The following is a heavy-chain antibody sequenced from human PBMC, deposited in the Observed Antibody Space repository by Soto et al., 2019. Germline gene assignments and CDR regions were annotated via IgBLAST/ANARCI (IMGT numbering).Heavy chain of an antibody. CDR3: ARGGELSVAFDQ. CDR1: GGSISNYY. CDR2: RYYSGST. V-gene: IGHV4-59*01. Sequence: QVQLQESGPGLVKPSETLSLTCTVSGGSISNYYWSWIRQPPGKGLEWIAYRYYSGSTNYNPSLKSLVAISVGTAKNQFSLSLSSVTAADTAIYYCARGGELSVAFDQGGQGTLVTVSS. D-gene: IGHD3-16*02. J-gene: IGHJ4*02.